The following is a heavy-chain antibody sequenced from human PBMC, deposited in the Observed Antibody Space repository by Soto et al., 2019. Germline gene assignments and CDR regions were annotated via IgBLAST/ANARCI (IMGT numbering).Heavy chain of an antibody. CDR1: GFTFSSYA. CDR2: ITDSGGST. CDR3: AKLYWNPRYFDY. J-gene: IGHJ4*02. D-gene: IGHD1-1*01. Sequence: GGSVRLSCAASGFTFSSYAMSWVRQAPGKGLEWVSGITDSGGSTDYADSVKGRFTISRDNSRNTLYLQMNSLRADDTAVYYCAKLYWNPRYFDYWGQGTRVTVSS. V-gene: IGHV3-23*01.